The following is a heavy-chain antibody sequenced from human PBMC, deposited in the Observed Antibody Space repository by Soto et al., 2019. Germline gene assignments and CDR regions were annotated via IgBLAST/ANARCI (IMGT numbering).Heavy chain of an antibody. V-gene: IGHV3-53*01. J-gene: IGHJ4*02. CDR1: GFTVSGDY. D-gene: IGHD3-10*01. Sequence: GGSLRLSCAASGFTVSGDYVSWVRQAPGKGLECVSVIHFGGNTYYADSVKGRFTVSRDNSKNTLYLQMNSLGVEDTAIYFCTKVSPPWLVHDYWGQGTLVTVSS. CDR2: IHFGGNT. CDR3: TKVSPPWLVHDY.